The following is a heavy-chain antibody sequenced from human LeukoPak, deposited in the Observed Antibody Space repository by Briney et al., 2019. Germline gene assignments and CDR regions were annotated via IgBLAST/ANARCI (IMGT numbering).Heavy chain of an antibody. D-gene: IGHD4-17*01. CDR1: GGTFSSYA. Sequence: SVKVSCKASGGTFSSYAISWVRQAPGQGLEWMGGTIPFFGTANYAQKFQGRVTITADESTSTAYMELSSLRSEDTAVYYCARGAGHDYGDYTDVEAFDIWGQGTMVTVSS. V-gene: IGHV1-69*13. CDR3: ARGAGHDYGDYTDVEAFDI. J-gene: IGHJ3*02. CDR2: TIPFFGTA.